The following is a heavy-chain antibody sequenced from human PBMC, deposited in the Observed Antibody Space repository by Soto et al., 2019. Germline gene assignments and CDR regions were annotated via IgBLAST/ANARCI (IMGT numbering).Heavy chain of an antibody. V-gene: IGHV1-69*01. J-gene: IGHJ6*02. Sequence: QVQLVQSGAEVKKPGSSVKVSCKTSGVSFNNNGIGWVRQAPGHGLEWMGGVSPPFRTSNYARKFQGRIAITADASTGTVNMEMSSLTSEDPALYYFARISNCGSGRYSPYGMDVWGQGTTVTVSS. CDR1: GVSFNNNG. D-gene: IGHD3-10*01. CDR3: ARISNCGSGRYSPYGMDV. CDR2: VSPPFRTS.